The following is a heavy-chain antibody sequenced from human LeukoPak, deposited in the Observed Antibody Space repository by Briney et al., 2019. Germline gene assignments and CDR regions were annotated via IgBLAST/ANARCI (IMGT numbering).Heavy chain of an antibody. CDR2: IYYRGNT. D-gene: IGHD3-22*01. Sequence: SETLSLTCTLSGDSISSYYWRWIRQPPGKGGEGIGYIYYRGNTNYNPSLKSRLTISVDMSKNQFFLRLRSVTAADTALYYCARQRLDSSGYYYNGYYFDYWGQGTLVTVSS. J-gene: IGHJ4*02. CDR1: GDSISSYY. V-gene: IGHV4-59*08. CDR3: ARQRLDSSGYYYNGYYFDY.